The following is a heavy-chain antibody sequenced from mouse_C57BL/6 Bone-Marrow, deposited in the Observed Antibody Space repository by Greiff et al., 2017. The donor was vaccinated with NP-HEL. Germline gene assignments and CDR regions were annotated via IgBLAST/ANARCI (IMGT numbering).Heavy chain of an antibody. V-gene: IGHV5-17*01. CDR2: ISSGSSTI. Sequence: EVHLVESGGGLVKPGGSLKLSCAASGFTFSDYGMHWVRQAPEKGLEWVAYISSGSSTIYYADTVKGRFTISRDNAKNTLFLQMTSLRSEDTAMYYCARAWEDAMDYWGQGTSGTVSS. CDR3: ARAWEDAMDY. D-gene: IGHD4-1*01. J-gene: IGHJ4*01. CDR1: GFTFSDYG.